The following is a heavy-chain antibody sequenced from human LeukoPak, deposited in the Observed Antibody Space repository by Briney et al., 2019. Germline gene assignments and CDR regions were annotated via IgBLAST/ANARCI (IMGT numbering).Heavy chain of an antibody. V-gene: IGHV3-48*01. CDR1: GFTFSSYN. CDR2: ISSSSSTI. D-gene: IGHD2-21*02. J-gene: IGHJ4*02. CDR3: AKDLGYCGGDCYSFIDY. Sequence: PGGSLRLSCAASGFTFSSYNMNWARQAPGKGLEWVSYISSSSSTIYYADSVKGRFTISRDNSKNTLYLQMNSLRAEDTAVYYCAKDLGYCGGDCYSFIDYWGQGTLVTVSS.